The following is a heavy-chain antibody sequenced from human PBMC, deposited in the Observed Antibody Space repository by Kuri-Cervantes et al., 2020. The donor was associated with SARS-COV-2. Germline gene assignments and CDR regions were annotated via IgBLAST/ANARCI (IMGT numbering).Heavy chain of an antibody. V-gene: IGHV4-4*07. CDR1: GGSISSYY. J-gene: IGHJ4*02. D-gene: IGHD3-10*01. CDR3: ARSYYGSGSLDY. Sequence: GSLRLSCTVSGGSISSYYWSWIRQPAGKGLEWIGRIYTSGSANYNPSLKSRVTMSVDTSKNQFSLKLSSMTAADTAVCYCARSYYGSGSLDYWGQGTLVTVSS. CDR2: IYTSGSA.